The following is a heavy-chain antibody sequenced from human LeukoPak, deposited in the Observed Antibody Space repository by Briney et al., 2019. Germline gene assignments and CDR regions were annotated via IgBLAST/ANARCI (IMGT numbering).Heavy chain of an antibody. D-gene: IGHD3-3*01. Sequence: KSSETLSLTCTVSGGSIGSYYWSWIRQPPGKGLEWIGYIYTSGSTNYNPSLKSRVTISVDTSKNQFSLKLSSVTAADTAVYYCARHRSDFWSGSNWFDPWGQGTLVTVSS. CDR2: IYTSGST. CDR3: ARHRSDFWSGSNWFDP. J-gene: IGHJ5*02. CDR1: GGSIGSYY. V-gene: IGHV4-4*09.